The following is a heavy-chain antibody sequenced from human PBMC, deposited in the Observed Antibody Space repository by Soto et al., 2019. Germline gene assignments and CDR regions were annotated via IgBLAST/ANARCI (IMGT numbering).Heavy chain of an antibody. Sequence: ASVKVSCNASGSTFTNLGISWVRQAPGQGLEWMGWISAYNGNTNYAQNFQGRVTMTTDTSTSTAYMELRSLRSDDTAVYYCARGGTPIDYWCQGTRVTVSS. CDR2: ISAYNGNT. V-gene: IGHV1-18*01. J-gene: IGHJ4*02. CDR1: GSTFTNLG. CDR3: ARGGTPIDY. D-gene: IGHD3-16*01.